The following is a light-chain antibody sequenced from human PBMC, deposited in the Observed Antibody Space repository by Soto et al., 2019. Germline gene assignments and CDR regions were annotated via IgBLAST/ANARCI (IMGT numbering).Light chain of an antibody. V-gene: IGKV3-20*01. CDR1: QTINTNY. Sequence: EIVLTQSPGTLSLSPGERATLSCRASQTINTNYLAWYQQKPGQAPRLLIYGASNRATGIPDRFSGSGSGTDFTLTISRLEPEDFAVYFCQEYGSSRTFGQGTKVEIK. CDR3: QEYGSSRT. J-gene: IGKJ1*01. CDR2: GAS.